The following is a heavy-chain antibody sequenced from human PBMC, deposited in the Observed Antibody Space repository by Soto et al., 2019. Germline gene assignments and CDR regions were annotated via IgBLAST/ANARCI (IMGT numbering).Heavy chain of an antibody. CDR2: FYPSGNI. V-gene: IGHV4-4*07. D-gene: IGHD3-16*01. Sequence: QVQLQESGPGLVKPSETLSLTCTVSGGSISSYYWCWIRQPAGKGLEWSGRFYPSGNINYNPSLKSGLTMSGDTSRNQFSLNLTSVSAADTAVYYCARCGLDYGMDVWGQGTTVTVSS. CDR3: ARCGLDYGMDV. CDR1: GGSISSYY. J-gene: IGHJ6*02.